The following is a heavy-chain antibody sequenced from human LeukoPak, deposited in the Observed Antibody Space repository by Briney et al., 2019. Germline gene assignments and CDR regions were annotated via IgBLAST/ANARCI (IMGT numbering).Heavy chain of an antibody. D-gene: IGHD1-26*01. J-gene: IGHJ4*02. CDR1: GGSVSRYY. CDR3: ARDLLGGSYYLGY. V-gene: IGHV4-59*02. CDR2: VYYSGST. Sequence: SETLSLTCTVSGGSVSRYYWTWIRQPPGKGLEWIGYVYYSGSTNYNPSLKSRVTISVDTSQNQFSLKLSSVTAADTAVYYCARDLLGGSYYLGYWGQGTLVTVSS.